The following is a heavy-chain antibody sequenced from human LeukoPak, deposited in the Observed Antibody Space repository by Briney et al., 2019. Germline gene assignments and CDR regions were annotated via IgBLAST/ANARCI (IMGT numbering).Heavy chain of an antibody. Sequence: ASVKVSCKASGYTFTSYGISWVRQAPGQGLEWMGWISAYNGNTNYARKLQGRVTMTTDTSTSTAYMELRSLRSDDTAVYYCARGQAPWGDSLMDVWGKGTTVTVSS. D-gene: IGHD3-16*01. CDR2: ISAYNGNT. J-gene: IGHJ6*03. CDR1: GYTFTSYG. V-gene: IGHV1-18*01. CDR3: ARGQAPWGDSLMDV.